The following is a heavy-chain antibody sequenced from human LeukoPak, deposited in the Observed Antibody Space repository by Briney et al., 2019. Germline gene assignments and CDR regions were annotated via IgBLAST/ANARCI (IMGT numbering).Heavy chain of an antibody. CDR2: VSGSGGST. CDR1: AFTFSSYG. J-gene: IGHJ4*02. CDR3: AKDDRNPISGSYYYFDY. D-gene: IGHD1-26*01. Sequence: SGETLRLSCAAPAFTFSSYGMSWVRQAPGKGLEWVSAVSGSGGSTYYADSVKGRFTISRDNSKNTLYLQMNSLRAEDTAVYYCAKDDRNPISGSYYYFDYWGQGTLVTVSS. V-gene: IGHV3-23*01.